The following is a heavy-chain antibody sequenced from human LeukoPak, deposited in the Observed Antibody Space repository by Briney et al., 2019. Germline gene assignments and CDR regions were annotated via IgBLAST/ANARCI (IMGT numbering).Heavy chain of an antibody. V-gene: IGHV1-8*01. CDR2: MNPNSGNT. J-gene: IGHJ4*02. CDR3: ARVRYSSGWYSRAFWY. Sequence: ASVKVSCKASGYTFTSYDINWVRQATGQGLEWMGWMNPNSGNTGYAQKFQGRVTMTRNTSISTAYMELSSLRSEDTAVYYCARVRYSSGWYSRAFWYWGQGTLVTVSS. CDR1: GYTFTSYD. D-gene: IGHD6-19*01.